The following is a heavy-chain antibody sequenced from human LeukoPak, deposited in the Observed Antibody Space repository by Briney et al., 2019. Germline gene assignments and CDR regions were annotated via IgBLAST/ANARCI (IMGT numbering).Heavy chain of an antibody. CDR2: INPNSGGT. D-gene: IGHD3-3*01. CDR1: GYTFTGYY. V-gene: IGHV1-2*02. J-gene: IGHJ4*02. Sequence: ASVKVSCKASGYTFTGYYMHWVRQAPGQGLEWMGWINPNSGGTNYAQRFQGRVTMTRDTSISTAYMELSRLRSDDTAVYYCARGDYDFWSGYQYFDYRGQGTLVTVSS. CDR3: ARGDYDFWSGYQYFDY.